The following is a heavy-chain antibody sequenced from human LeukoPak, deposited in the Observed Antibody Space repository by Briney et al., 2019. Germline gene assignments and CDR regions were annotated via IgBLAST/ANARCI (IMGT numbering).Heavy chain of an antibody. J-gene: IGHJ4*02. D-gene: IGHD3-3*01. CDR2: ISGSGGST. Sequence: PGGSLRLSCAASGFTFSSYSVNWVRQTPGKGLEWVSAISGSGGSTYYADSVKGRFTLSRDNSKNTLYLQMNSLRAEDTAVYYCAKEGSGRYYFDYWGQGSLVTVSS. CDR3: AKEGSGRYYFDY. CDR1: GFTFSSYS. V-gene: IGHV3-23*01.